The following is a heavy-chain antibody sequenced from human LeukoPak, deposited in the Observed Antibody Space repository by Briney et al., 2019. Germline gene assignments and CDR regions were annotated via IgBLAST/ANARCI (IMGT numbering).Heavy chain of an antibody. CDR2: ISSSGSTI. J-gene: IGHJ3*02. Sequence: PGGSLRLSCAASGFTFSDYYMSWIRQAPGKGLEWVSYISSSGSTIYYADSVKGRFTISRDNAKNSLHLQMNSLRAEDTAVYYCARDRSAIQRYDAFDIWGQGTMVTVSS. D-gene: IGHD2-2*02. CDR1: GFTFSDYY. V-gene: IGHV3-11*01. CDR3: ARDRSAIQRYDAFDI.